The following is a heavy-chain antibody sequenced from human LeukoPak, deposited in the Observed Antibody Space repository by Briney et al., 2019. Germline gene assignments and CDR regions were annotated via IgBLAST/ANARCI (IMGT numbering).Heavy chain of an antibody. CDR3: ANSPVYYYDSSGFVDP. J-gene: IGHJ5*02. CDR1: GFTFSSYA. V-gene: IGHV3-23*01. Sequence: PAGSLRLSCAASGFTFSSYAMSWVRQAPGKGLEWVSAISGSGGSTYYADSVKGRFTISRDNSKNTLYLQMNSLRAEDTAVYYCANSPVYYYDSSGFVDPWGQGTLVTVSS. D-gene: IGHD3-22*01. CDR2: ISGSGGST.